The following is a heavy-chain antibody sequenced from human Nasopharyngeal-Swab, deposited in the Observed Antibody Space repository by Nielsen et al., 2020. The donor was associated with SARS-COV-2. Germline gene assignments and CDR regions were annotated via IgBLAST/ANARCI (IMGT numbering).Heavy chain of an antibody. CDR1: GGTFSSYA. V-gene: IGHV1-18*03. Sequence: ASVKVSCKASGGTFSSYAVSWVRQAPGQGLEWMGWISAHNGNTKYAPRLQGRVTMTTDTSTNTAYMELRSLRSDDMAVYYCATSLHIINTSHTFDYWGQGTLVNVSS. CDR2: ISAHNGNT. D-gene: IGHD1-14*01. J-gene: IGHJ4*02. CDR3: ATSLHIINTSHTFDY.